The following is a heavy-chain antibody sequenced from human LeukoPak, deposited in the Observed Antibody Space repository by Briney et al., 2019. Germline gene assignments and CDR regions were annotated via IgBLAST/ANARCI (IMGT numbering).Heavy chain of an antibody. CDR3: ARGPKYQLHTHDYYYGMDV. V-gene: IGHV4-30-4*01. CDR2: IYYSGST. Sequence: KPSQTLSLTCTVSGDSINSGDLFWRWIRQSPGEGLEWIEYIYYSGSTYYNPSLRSRVTISLDTSKNQFSLKLSSVTAADTAVYYCARGPKYQLHTHDYYYGMDVWAKGTTVTVSS. D-gene: IGHD2-2*01. J-gene: IGHJ6*04. CDR1: GDSINSGDLF.